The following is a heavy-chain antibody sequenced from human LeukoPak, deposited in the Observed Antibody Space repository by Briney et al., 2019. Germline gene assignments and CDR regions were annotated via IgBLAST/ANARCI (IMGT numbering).Heavy chain of an antibody. V-gene: IGHV3-7*01. CDR2: IKEDGSEI. CDR1: AFIFSNYW. CDR3: ARDRGYSTFDY. D-gene: IGHD4-23*01. Sequence: QSGGSLRLSCAASAFIFSNYWMSWVRQAPGKGLEWVANIKEDGSEINYVDSVKGRFTISRDNAKNSLYLQMNSLRVDDTAVYYCARDRGYSTFDYWGQGTLVTVSS. J-gene: IGHJ4*02.